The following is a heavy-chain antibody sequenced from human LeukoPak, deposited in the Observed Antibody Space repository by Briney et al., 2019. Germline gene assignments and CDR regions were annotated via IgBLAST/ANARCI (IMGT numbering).Heavy chain of an antibody. Sequence: ASETLSLTCAVYGGSFSGYYWSWIRQPPGKGLEWIGEINHSGSTNYNPSLKSRVTISVVTSKNQFSLKLSSVTAADTAVYYCARGGISFNYDSSGYYYWFDPWGQGTLVTVSS. CDR3: ARGGISFNYDSSGYYYWFDP. D-gene: IGHD3-22*01. CDR2: INHSGST. J-gene: IGHJ5*02. V-gene: IGHV4-34*01. CDR1: GGSFSGYY.